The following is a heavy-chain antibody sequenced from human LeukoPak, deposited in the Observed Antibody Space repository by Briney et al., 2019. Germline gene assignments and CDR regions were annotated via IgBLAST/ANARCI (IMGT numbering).Heavy chain of an antibody. CDR2: IYDSGST. CDR1: RGSTTRYY. CDR3: ARRPAHKAWYFDL. J-gene: IGHJ2*01. Sequence: SQTLSLTPTVSRGSTTRYYWSTIPQPPGKALKDSRYIYDSGSTNYNACLKSRVTLSVDTSKYQFSLKLTSVTAAGSVVYYCARRPAHKAWYFDLWGRGTLVTVSS. V-gene: IGHV4-59*08.